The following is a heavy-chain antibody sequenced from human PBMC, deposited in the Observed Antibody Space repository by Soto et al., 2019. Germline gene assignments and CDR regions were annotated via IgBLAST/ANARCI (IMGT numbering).Heavy chain of an antibody. CDR2: ISAYNGNT. CDR3: ARDQRVLLWFGELSGFDY. Sequence: GASVKVSCKASGYTFTSYGISWGRQAPGQGLEWMGWISAYNGNTNYAQKLQGRVTMTTDTSTSTAYMELRSLRSDDTAVYYCARDQRVLLWFGELSGFDYWGQGTLVTVSS. D-gene: IGHD3-10*01. V-gene: IGHV1-18*01. J-gene: IGHJ4*02. CDR1: GYTFTSYG.